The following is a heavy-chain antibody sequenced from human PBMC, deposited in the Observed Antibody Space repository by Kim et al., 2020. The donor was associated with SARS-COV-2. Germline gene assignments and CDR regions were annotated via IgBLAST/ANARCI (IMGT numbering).Heavy chain of an antibody. CDR1: GGSFSGYY. V-gene: IGHV4-34*01. Sequence: SETLSLTCAVYGGSFSGYYWSWIRQPPGKGLEWIGEINHSGSTNYNPSLKSRVTISVDTSKNQFSLKLSSVTAADTAVYYCARLDYSGGSCFDYWGQGTLVTVSS. CDR3: ARLDYSGGSCFDY. J-gene: IGHJ4*02. CDR2: INHSGST. D-gene: IGHD2-15*01.